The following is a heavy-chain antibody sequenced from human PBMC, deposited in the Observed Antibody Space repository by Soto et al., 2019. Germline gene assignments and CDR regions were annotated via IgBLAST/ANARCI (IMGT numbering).Heavy chain of an antibody. CDR1: GFTFSSYG. Sequence: GGSLRLSCAASGFTFSSYGMHWVRQAPGKGLEWVAVISYDGSNKYYADSVKGRFTISRDNSKNTLYLQMNSLRAEDTAVYYCAKSIAYYDFWSGPDSGYYYGMDVWGQGTTVTGSS. V-gene: IGHV3-30*18. J-gene: IGHJ6*02. CDR3: AKSIAYYDFWSGPDSGYYYGMDV. D-gene: IGHD3-3*01. CDR2: ISYDGSNK.